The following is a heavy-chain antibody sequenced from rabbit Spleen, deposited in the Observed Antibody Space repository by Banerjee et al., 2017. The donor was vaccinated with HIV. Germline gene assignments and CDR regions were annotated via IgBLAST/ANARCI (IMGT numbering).Heavy chain of an antibody. V-gene: IGHV1S45*01. Sequence: QEQLEESGGGLVKPEGTLTLTCTASGFDFSGKYYMCWVRQAPGKGLEWIACIYTGNSKTYYANWAKGRFTISKTSSTTVTLQMTSLTVADTATYFCARDAGRGDYIDGVFNLWGQGTLVTVS. CDR2: IYTGNSKT. CDR3: ARDAGRGDYIDGVFNL. D-gene: IGHD8-1*01. CDR1: GFDFSGKYY. J-gene: IGHJ4*01.